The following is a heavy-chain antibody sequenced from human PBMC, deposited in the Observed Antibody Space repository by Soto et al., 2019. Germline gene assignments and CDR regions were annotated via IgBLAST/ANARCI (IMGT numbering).Heavy chain of an antibody. CDR2: ISYSDHST. Sequence: EIQLLESGGGFRQPGGSLRLSCSASGFTFSRYAMNWVRQAPGKGLEWVSSISYSDHSTYYADSVKGRFTISRDNSKDTLYLQMNNLRAEDTAVYYCARRGGSNGWGDFDSWGQGTLVSVSS. CDR3: ARRGGSNGWGDFDS. J-gene: IGHJ4*02. D-gene: IGHD6-19*01. V-gene: IGHV3-23*01. CDR1: GFTFSRYA.